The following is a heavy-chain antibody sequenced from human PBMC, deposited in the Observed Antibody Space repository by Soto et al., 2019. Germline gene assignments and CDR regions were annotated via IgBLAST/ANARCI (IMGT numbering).Heavy chain of an antibody. J-gene: IGHJ4*02. CDR1: GFSFEKHA. D-gene: IGHD2-2*01. CDR2: LNGNGDHT. Sequence: QSGGSLRLSCEGSGFSFEKHAMSWVRQAPGKGLEWVAGLNGNGDHTYYAPSVRGRFTISRDNSKKTVFLQMNSLRADDTGVYYCSRLPTLVVPPALILATRGQGTRVRVS. CDR3: SRLPTLVVPPALILAT. V-gene: IGHV3-23*01.